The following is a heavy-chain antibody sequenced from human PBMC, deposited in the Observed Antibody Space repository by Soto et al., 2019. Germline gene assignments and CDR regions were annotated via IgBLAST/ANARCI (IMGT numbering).Heavy chain of an antibody. Sequence: GGSLRLSCAASGFTFSSYAMSWVRQAPGKGLEWVSAISGSGGSTYYADSVKGRFTISRDNSKNTLYLQMNSLRAEDTAVYYCAKPPPKYGSGSYYPFDYWGQGTLVTVSS. D-gene: IGHD3-10*01. V-gene: IGHV3-23*01. CDR3: AKPPPKYGSGSYYPFDY. CDR1: GFTFSSYA. J-gene: IGHJ4*02. CDR2: ISGSGGST.